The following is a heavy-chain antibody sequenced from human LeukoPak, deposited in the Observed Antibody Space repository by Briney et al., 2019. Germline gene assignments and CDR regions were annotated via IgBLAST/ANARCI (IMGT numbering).Heavy chain of an antibody. CDR3: ARDYYDSSGYGSPFDY. Sequence: PSETLSLTCTVSGGSISSYYWSWIRQPAGKGLEWIGRIYTSGSNNYNPSLKSRVTMSVDTSKNQFSLKLSSVTAADTAVYYCARDYYDSSGYGSPFDYWGQGALVTVSS. CDR1: GGSISSYY. D-gene: IGHD3-22*01. CDR2: IYTSGSN. V-gene: IGHV4-4*07. J-gene: IGHJ4*02.